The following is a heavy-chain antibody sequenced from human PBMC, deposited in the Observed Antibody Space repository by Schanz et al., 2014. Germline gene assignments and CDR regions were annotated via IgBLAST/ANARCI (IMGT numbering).Heavy chain of an antibody. Sequence: QVQLVESGGAVVQPGRSLRLSCAASGFTFSNFAIHWVRQAPGKGLEWVTIISHDGSIQYGADSVKGRFTLSRDNSKNTMDLQMNSLRPEDTAVYYCGRDYSGGALDYWGQGTLVTVSS. J-gene: IGHJ4*02. CDR1: GFTFSNFA. CDR2: ISHDGSIQ. V-gene: IGHV3-30*04. D-gene: IGHD6-19*01. CDR3: GRDYSGGALDY.